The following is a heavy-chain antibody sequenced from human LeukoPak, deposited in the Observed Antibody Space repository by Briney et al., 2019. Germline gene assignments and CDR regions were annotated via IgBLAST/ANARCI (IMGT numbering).Heavy chain of an antibody. CDR3: AREGSSGWSSGDAFAI. V-gene: IGHV3-30-3*01. J-gene: IGHJ3*02. Sequence: PGGSLRLSCAASGFTFSSYAMHWVRQAPGKGLEWVAVISYDGSNKYYADSVKGRFTISRDNSNNTLYLQMNSLRAEDTAVYYCAREGSSGWSSGDAFAIWGQGTMVTVSS. D-gene: IGHD6-19*01. CDR2: ISYDGSNK. CDR1: GFTFSSYA.